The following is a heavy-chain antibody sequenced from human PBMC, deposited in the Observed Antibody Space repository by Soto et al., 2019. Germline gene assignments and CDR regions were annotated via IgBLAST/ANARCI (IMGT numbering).Heavy chain of an antibody. D-gene: IGHD6-6*01. CDR3: ARAGSSNYYGMDV. CDR2: IWYDGSNK. J-gene: IGHJ6*02. V-gene: IGHV3-33*01. Sequence: PGGSLRLSCAASGFTFSSYGMHWVRQAPGKGLEWVAVIWYDGSNKYYADSVKGRFTISRDNSKNTLYLQMNSLRAEDTAVYYCARAGSSNYYGMDVWGQGTTVTVSS. CDR1: GFTFSSYG.